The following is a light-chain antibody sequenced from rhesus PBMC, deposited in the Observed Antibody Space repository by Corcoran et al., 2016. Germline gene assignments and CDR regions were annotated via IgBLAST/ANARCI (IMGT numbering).Light chain of an antibody. V-gene: IGLV7-76*01. CDR1: SVAVTRTNF. CDR3: LLFGNGVHI. J-gene: IGLJ1*01. CDR2: NTT. Sequence: QAVVTQAPSMTVSPGGTVSLPCASSSVAVTRTNFPNWIQPKPGQVPRGLIYNTTTTHSWTPVRFSGSPVGNRAALTLSGAQAEDEADYYCLLFGNGVHILGSGTRLTV.